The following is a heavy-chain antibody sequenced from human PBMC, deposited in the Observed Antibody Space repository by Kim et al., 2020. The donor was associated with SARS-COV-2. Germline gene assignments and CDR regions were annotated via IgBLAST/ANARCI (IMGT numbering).Heavy chain of an antibody. CDR3: ARAAAASGTGGYY. V-gene: IGHV3-74*01. Sequence: YAESGKGHFHIARDNDKNRVYLQMNSLRAEDTAMYYCARAAAASGTGGYYWGQGALVTVSS. J-gene: IGHJ4*02. D-gene: IGHD6-13*01.